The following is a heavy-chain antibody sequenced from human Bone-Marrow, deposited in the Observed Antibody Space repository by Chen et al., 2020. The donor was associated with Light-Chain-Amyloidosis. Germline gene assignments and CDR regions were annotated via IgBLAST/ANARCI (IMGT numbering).Heavy chain of an antibody. Sequence: SGPEVKKPGESLKISCRDSGYTFPNYWIGWVRQMPGKGLEWMGVIYPDDSDARYSPSFEGQVTISADKSITTAYLQWRSLKASDTAMYYCARRRDGYNFDYWGQGTLVTVSS. CDR2: IYPDDSDA. V-gene: IGHV5-51*01. CDR1: GYTFPNYW. CDR3: ARRRDGYNFDY. J-gene: IGHJ4*02. D-gene: IGHD5-12*01.